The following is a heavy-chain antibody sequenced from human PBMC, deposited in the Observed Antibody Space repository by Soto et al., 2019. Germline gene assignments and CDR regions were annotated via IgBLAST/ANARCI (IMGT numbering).Heavy chain of an antibody. CDR1: GYTFTGYY. CDR2: INPNSGGT. V-gene: IGHV1-2*04. CDR3: ARDFGGSYYDILTGPHTYGMDV. J-gene: IGHJ6*02. D-gene: IGHD3-9*01. Sequence: ASVKVSCKASGYTFTGYYMHWVRQAPGQGLEWMGWINPNSGGTNYAQKFQGWVTMTRDTSISNAYMELSRRRSDDTAVYYCARDFGGSYYDILTGPHTYGMDVWGQGTTVTVSS.